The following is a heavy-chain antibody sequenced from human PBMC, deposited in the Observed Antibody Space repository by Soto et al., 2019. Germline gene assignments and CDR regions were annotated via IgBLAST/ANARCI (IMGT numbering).Heavy chain of an antibody. D-gene: IGHD2-21*02. J-gene: IGHJ4*02. V-gene: IGHV4-34*01. CDR2: INHSGST. CDR1: GGSFSGYY. CDR3: ARATDHVVTATNWGFRYFDY. Sequence: PSETLSLTCAAYGGSFSGYYWSWIRQPPGKGLEWIGEINHSGSTNYNPSLKSRVTISVDTSKNQFSLKLSSVTAADTAVYYCARATDHVVTATNWGFRYFDYWGQGTLVTVSS.